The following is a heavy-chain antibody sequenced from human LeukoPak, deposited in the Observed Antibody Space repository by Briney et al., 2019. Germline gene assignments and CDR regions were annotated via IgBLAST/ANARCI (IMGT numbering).Heavy chain of an antibody. CDR3: AKDTAPFFVGIALAGAYFDY. J-gene: IGHJ4*02. D-gene: IGHD6-19*01. CDR1: GFTFDDYA. Sequence: GGSLRLSCAASGFTFDDYAMHWVRQAPGKGLEWVSGISWNSGSIGYADSVKGRFTISRDNAKNSLYLQMNSLRAEDTALYYCAKDTAPFFVGIALAGAYFDYWGQGTLVTVSS. CDR2: ISWNSGSI. V-gene: IGHV3-9*01.